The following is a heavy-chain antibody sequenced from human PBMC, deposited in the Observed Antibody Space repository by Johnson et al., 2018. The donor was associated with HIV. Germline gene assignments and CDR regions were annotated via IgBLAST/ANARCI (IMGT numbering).Heavy chain of an antibody. J-gene: IGHJ3*02. Sequence: QMQLVESGGGVVQPGGSLRLSCAASGFTFSSYGMHWVRQAPGKGLEWVAFIRYDGSNKYYADSVKGRFTISRDNSKNTLYLQMNSLRAEDTAVYYCARGSYNFWSGEREAFDIWGQGTMVTVSS. CDR3: ARGSYNFWSGEREAFDI. CDR2: IRYDGSNK. V-gene: IGHV3-30*02. CDR1: GFTFSSYG. D-gene: IGHD3-3*01.